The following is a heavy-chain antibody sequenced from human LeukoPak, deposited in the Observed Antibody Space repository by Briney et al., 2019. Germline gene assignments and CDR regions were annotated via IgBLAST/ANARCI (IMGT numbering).Heavy chain of an antibody. V-gene: IGHV1-2*02. D-gene: IGHD6-6*01. CDR1: GYTFTDYY. Sequence: ASVKVSCKASGYTFTDYYMHWVRQAPGRGLEWMGWINPNSGGTNFAQKFRGRVAMTRDTSISTAYLELGSLRSDDTAVCFCARARWQLVPYFDSWGQGTLVTVSS. CDR3: ARARWQLVPYFDS. CDR2: INPNSGGT. J-gene: IGHJ4*02.